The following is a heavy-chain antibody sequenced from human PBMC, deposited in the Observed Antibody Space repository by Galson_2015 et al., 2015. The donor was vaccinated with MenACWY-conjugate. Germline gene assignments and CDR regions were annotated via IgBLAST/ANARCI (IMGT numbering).Heavy chain of an antibody. CDR3: ARGGN. CDR2: INEDGSDK. Sequence: SLRLSCAVSGFRFSSQWLSWVRQAPGKGPECVASINEDGSDKSYMDSVKGRFTISRGNAQNSLSLQMNSLSVEDTAVYYCARGGNWGHGTLVTVSS. D-gene: IGHD4-23*01. J-gene: IGHJ4*01. V-gene: IGHV3-7*03. CDR1: GFRFSSQW.